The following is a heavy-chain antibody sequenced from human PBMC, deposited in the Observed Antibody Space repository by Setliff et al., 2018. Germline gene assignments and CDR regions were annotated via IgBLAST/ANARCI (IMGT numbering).Heavy chain of an antibody. V-gene: IGHV1-18*01. J-gene: IGHJ5*02. D-gene: IGHD2-2*01. CDR3: ARGSAKMVALPTANYFDP. CDR2: ISGYDDNT. Sequence: ASVKVSCKAFGSSFTNYGLNWVRQAPGRGLEWMGWISGYDDNTNYAQHLQGRVTMTTDTSTSTAYMELRSLTSADTAVYYCARGSAKMVALPTANYFDPWGQGTPVTVSS. CDR1: GSSFTNYG.